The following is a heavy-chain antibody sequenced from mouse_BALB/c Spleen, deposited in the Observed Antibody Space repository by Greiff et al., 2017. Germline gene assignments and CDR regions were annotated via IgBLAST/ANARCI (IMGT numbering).Heavy chain of an antibody. CDR2: ISSGSSTI. CDR1: GFTFSSFG. CDR3: ARSGYYYGSSDYFDY. J-gene: IGHJ2*01. V-gene: IGHV5-17*02. D-gene: IGHD1-1*01. Sequence: EVQRVESGGGLVQPGGSRKLSCAASGFTFSSFGMHWVRQAPEKGLEWVAYISSGSSTIYYADTVKGRFTISRDNPKNTLFLQMTSLRSEDTAMYYCARSGYYYGSSDYFDYWGQGTTLTVSS.